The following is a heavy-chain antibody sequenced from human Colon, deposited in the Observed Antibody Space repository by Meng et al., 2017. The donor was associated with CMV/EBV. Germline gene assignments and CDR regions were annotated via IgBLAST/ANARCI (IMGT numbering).Heavy chain of an antibody. J-gene: IGHJ4*02. CDR2: IRSDSVGGTT. CDR3: ATEVLKWLGSESVDF. CDR1: FTFRNAW. V-gene: IGHV3-15*07. D-gene: IGHD3-10*01. Sequence: FTFRNAWMTWVRQAPGKGLEWVGRIRSDSVGGTTDYSAPVEGRFTISRDDSKNTVYLHMNNLKTEDTAVYYCATEVLKWLGSESVDFWGQGTLVTVSS.